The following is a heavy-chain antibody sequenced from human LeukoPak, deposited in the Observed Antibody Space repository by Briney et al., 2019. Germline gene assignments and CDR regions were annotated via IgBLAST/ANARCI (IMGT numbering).Heavy chain of an antibody. Sequence: ASVKVFCKASGYTFTSYGISWVRQAPGQGLEWMGWISAYNGNTNYAQKLQGRVTMTTDTSTSTAYMELRSLRSEDTAVYYCARDWGYYYDSSGYSGDYWGQGTLVTVSS. D-gene: IGHD3-22*01. J-gene: IGHJ4*02. CDR2: ISAYNGNT. CDR1: GYTFTSYG. V-gene: IGHV1-18*01. CDR3: ARDWGYYYDSSGYSGDY.